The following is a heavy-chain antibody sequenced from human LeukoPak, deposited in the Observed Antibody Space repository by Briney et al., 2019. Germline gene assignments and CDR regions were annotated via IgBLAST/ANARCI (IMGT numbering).Heavy chain of an antibody. V-gene: IGHV3-7*03. CDR3: ARESGYGFNSGMDV. J-gene: IGHJ6*04. D-gene: IGHD5-12*01. CDR2: IKQDGSEK. CDR1: GFTFSSYG. Sequence: PGRSLRLSCAASGFTFSSYGMHWVRQAPGKGLEWVANIKQDGSEKYYVDSVKGRFTISRDNAKNSLYLQMNSLRAEDTAVYYCARESGYGFNSGMDVWGKGTTVTVSS.